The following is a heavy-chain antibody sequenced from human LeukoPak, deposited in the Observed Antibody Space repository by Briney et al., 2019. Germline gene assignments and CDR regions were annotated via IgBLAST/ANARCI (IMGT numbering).Heavy chain of an antibody. V-gene: IGHV1-18*01. D-gene: IGHD3/OR15-3a*01. CDR3: ARVDPGYYYYMDV. CDR1: GYTFTSYD. Sequence: ASVKVSCKASGYTFTSYDINWVRQATGQGLEWMGWISAYNGNTNYAQKLQGRVTMTTDTSTSTAYMELRSLRSDDTAVYYCARVDPGYYYYMDVWGKGTTVTVSS. J-gene: IGHJ6*03. CDR2: ISAYNGNT.